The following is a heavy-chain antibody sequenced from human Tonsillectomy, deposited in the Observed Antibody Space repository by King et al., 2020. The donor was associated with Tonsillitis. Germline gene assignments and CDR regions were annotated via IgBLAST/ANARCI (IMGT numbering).Heavy chain of an antibody. V-gene: IGHV3-23*04. CDR3: AKDRDFWSPHGMDV. D-gene: IGHD3-3*01. CDR1: GFTFSSYA. CDR2: ISGSGGST. Sequence: VQLVESGGGLIQPGGSLRLSCAASGFTFSSYAMSWVRQAPGKGLEWVSGISGSGGSTYYADSVKGRFAISRDNSKNTLYVQMNSLRVEDTAVYYCAKDRDFWSPHGMDVWGQGTTVTVS. J-gene: IGHJ6*02.